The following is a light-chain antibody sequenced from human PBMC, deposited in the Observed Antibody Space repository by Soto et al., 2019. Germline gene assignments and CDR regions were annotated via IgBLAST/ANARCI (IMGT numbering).Light chain of an antibody. V-gene: IGLV2-8*01. CDR1: SSDVGSSNY. Sequence: QSALTQPPSASGSPGESVTISCTGTSSDVGSSNYVSWYQQHPGKAPKLVIYEVIQRPSGVPDRFSGSKSGNTASLTVSGLQAEDEADYYCSSFAGNSNLDVFGTGTKLTVL. J-gene: IGLJ1*01. CDR2: EVI. CDR3: SSFAGNSNLDV.